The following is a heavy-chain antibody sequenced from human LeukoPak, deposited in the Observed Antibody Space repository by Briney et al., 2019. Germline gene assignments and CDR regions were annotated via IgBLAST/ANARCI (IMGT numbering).Heavy chain of an antibody. CDR3: ARVLQSHGGLDY. J-gene: IGHJ4*02. Sequence: GGPLGLSCAPSGFTFSGYAIHWARKPPGRGLGWVAVISYDGSNKYYADSVKGRFTISRDNSKNTLYLQMNSLRAEDTAVYYCARVLQSHGGLDYWSQGTLVTVSS. CDR1: GFTFSGYA. V-gene: IGHV3-30-3*01. D-gene: IGHD4-23*01. CDR2: ISYDGSNK.